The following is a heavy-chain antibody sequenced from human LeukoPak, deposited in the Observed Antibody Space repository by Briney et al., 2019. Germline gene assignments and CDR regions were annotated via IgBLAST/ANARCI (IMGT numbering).Heavy chain of an antibody. Sequence: SETLSLTCAVYGGSFSGYYWSWIRQPPGKGLEWIGEINHSGSTNYHPSLKSRVTISVDTSKNQFSLKLSSVTAADTAVYYCARESVTTPGPYYGMDVWGKGTTVTVSS. V-gene: IGHV4-34*01. CDR3: ARESVTTPGPYYGMDV. D-gene: IGHD4-17*01. J-gene: IGHJ6*04. CDR2: INHSGST. CDR1: GGSFSGYY.